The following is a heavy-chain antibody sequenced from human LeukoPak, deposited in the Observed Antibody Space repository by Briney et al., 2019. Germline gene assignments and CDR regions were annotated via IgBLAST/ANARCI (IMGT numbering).Heavy chain of an antibody. D-gene: IGHD3-10*01. Sequence: PSETLSLTCTGSGGSISSSSYFWGWMRQPPGKGLEWIGTIYYSGSTYYNPSLKSRVTISVDTSKNQFSLKLSSVTAADTAVYYCASVIWFGELFPPSWGQGTLVTVSS. V-gene: IGHV4-39*07. J-gene: IGHJ5*02. CDR3: ASVIWFGELFPPS. CDR2: IYYSGST. CDR1: GGSISSSSYF.